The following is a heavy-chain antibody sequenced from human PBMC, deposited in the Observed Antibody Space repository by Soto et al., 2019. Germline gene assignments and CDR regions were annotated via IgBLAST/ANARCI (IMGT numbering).Heavy chain of an antibody. V-gene: IGHV4-38-2*01. D-gene: IGHD3-10*01. CDR3: AYDDYYGSL. Sequence: SETLSLTCAVSGYSISSVYYWGWIRQPPGKGLEWIGSIYHSGSPYYNPSLKSRVTISVDTSKNQFSLKLSSVTAADTAVYYCAYDDYYGSLWGQGTLVTSPQ. CDR2: IYHSGSP. J-gene: IGHJ4*02. CDR1: GYSISSVYY.